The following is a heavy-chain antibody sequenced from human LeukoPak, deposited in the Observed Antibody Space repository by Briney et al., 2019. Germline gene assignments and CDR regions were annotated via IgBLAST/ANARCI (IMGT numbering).Heavy chain of an antibody. V-gene: IGHV3-23*01. CDR2: ISARGGST. D-gene: IGHD5-18*01. J-gene: IGHJ3*02. CDR3: ATSWILMVTGAFDI. CDR1: GLTFSSYA. Sequence: PGGSLRLSCAASGLTFSSYAMSWVRQAPGKGLEWVSAISARGGSTHYADSVKGRFTISRDNSKNTLYLQMNSLRAEDTAVYYCATSWILMVTGAFDIWGQGTMVTVSS.